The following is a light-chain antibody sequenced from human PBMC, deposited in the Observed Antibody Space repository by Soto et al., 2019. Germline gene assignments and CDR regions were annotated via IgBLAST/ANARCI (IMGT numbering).Light chain of an antibody. CDR3: QQYNSYPWT. J-gene: IGKJ1*01. CDR1: QSISSW. V-gene: IGKV1-5*01. CDR2: DAS. Sequence: DIQMTQSPSTLSASVGDRVTITCRASQSISSWLAWYQQKPGKAPKLLIFDASTLKTGVPPGFSGRGSGTEFTLTISSLQPDDFATYYCQQYNSYPWTFGQGTKVEVK.